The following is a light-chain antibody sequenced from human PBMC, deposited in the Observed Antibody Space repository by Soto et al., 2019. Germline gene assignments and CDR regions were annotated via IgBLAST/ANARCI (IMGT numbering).Light chain of an antibody. V-gene: IGLV1-44*01. Sequence: QSVLTQPPSASETPGQRVIISCSGGSSNIGSNTVNWYQQVPGTAPKLLISNNNQRPSGVPDRFSGSKSGTSASLAISGLQPEDEADYYCAAWDGDLNAVVFGGGTQLTVL. CDR2: NNN. J-gene: IGLJ7*01. CDR1: SSNIGSNT. CDR3: AAWDGDLNAVV.